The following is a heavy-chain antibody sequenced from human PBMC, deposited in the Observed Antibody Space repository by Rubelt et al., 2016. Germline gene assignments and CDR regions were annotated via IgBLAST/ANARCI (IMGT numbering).Heavy chain of an antibody. Sequence: EVQLVESGGGLVQPGGSLRLSCAASGFTLSSYWMHWVRQAPGKGLVWVSRINTEGSITNYADSVKGRFTISRDNAKNKVYLEMNSLRAEDTAVYYCARPAVETDSDVFDYWGQGTLVTVSS. CDR2: INTEGSIT. D-gene: IGHD5-24*01. CDR3: ARPAVETDSDVFDY. V-gene: IGHV3-74*01. CDR1: GFTLSSYW. J-gene: IGHJ4*02.